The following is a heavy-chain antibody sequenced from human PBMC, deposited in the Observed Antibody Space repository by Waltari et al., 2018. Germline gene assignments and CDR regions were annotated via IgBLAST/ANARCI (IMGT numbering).Heavy chain of an antibody. Sequence: QVQLVQSGAEVKKPGSSVKVSCKASGATFSSSATSWVRQAPGQGLEWMGRIIPILGIANYAQKFQGRVTITADKSTSTAYMELSSLRSEDTAVYYCARDQCSGGSCYRTNYYYGMDVWGQGTTVTVSS. D-gene: IGHD2-15*01. V-gene: IGHV1-69*04. CDR2: IIPILGIA. J-gene: IGHJ6*02. CDR1: GATFSSSA. CDR3: ARDQCSGGSCYRTNYYYGMDV.